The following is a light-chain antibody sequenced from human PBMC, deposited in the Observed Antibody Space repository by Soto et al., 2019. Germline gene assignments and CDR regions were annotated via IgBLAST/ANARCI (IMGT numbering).Light chain of an antibody. CDR2: AAS. CDR3: QKYDSAPWT. V-gene: IGKV1-27*01. Sequence: DIQMTQSPSSLSASVRDRVTITCRASQGISNYLAWYQQKPGKVPKLLIYAASTLQSGVPSRFSGSGSGTDFTLTISSRQPEDVATYYCQKYDSAPWTFGQGPKVEIK. CDR1: QGISNY. J-gene: IGKJ1*01.